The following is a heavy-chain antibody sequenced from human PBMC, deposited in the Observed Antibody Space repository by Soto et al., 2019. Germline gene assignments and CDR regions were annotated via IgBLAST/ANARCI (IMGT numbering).Heavy chain of an antibody. CDR2: IYYSGST. V-gene: IGHV4-30-4*01. CDR3: ARDPYCGGDCYPTGYGYYYYGMDV. CDR1: GGSISSGDYY. J-gene: IGHJ6*02. D-gene: IGHD2-21*02. Sequence: SETLSLTCTVSGGSISSGDYYWSWIRQPPGKGLEWIGYIYYSGSTYYNPSLKSRVTISVDTSKNQFSLKLSSVTAADTAAYYCARDPYCGGDCYPTGYGYYYYGMDVWGQGTTVTVSS.